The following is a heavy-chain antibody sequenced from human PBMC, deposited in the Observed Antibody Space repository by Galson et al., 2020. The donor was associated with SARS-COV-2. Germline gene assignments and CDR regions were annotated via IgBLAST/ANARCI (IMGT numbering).Heavy chain of an antibody. CDR1: GGSFSGYY. CDR3: ARGHHERSHRRDVEWLVLALQVTHWYFDL. V-gene: IGHV4-34*01. Sequence: SETLSLTCAVYGGSFSGYYWSWIRQPPGKGLEWIGEINHSGSTNYNPSLKSRVTISVDTSKNQFSLKLSSVTAADTAVYYCARGHHERSHRRDVEWLVLALQVTHWYFDLWGRGTLVTVSS. CDR2: INHSGST. J-gene: IGHJ2*01. D-gene: IGHD6-19*01.